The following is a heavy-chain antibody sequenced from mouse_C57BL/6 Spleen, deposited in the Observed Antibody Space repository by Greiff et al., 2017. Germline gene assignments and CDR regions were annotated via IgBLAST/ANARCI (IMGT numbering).Heavy chain of an antibody. Sequence: VKVVESGAELVKPGASVKISCKASGYAFSSYWMNWVKQRPGKGLEWIGQIYPGDGDTNYNGKFKGKATLTAAKSSSTAYMQLSSLTSEDSAVYFCQSDYDGDYAMDYWGQGTSVTVST. CDR1: GYAFSSYW. CDR3: QSDYDGDYAMDY. CDR2: IYPGDGDT. D-gene: IGHD2-4*01. J-gene: IGHJ4*01. V-gene: IGHV1-80*01.